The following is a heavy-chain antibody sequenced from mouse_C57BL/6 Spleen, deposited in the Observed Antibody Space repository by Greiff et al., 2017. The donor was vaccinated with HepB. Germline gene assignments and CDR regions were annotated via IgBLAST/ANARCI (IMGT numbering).Heavy chain of an antibody. CDR1: GYTFTDYN. V-gene: IGHV1-22*01. D-gene: IGHD2-2*01. CDR3: ARLYGYDGYFDY. J-gene: IGHJ2*01. CDR2: INPNNGGT. Sequence: EVQLQQSGPELVKPGASVKMSCKASGYTFTDYNMHWVKQSHGKSLEWIGYINPNNGGTSYNQKFKGKATLTVNKSSSTAYMELRSLTSEDSAVYYCARLYGYDGYFDYWGQGTTLTVSS.